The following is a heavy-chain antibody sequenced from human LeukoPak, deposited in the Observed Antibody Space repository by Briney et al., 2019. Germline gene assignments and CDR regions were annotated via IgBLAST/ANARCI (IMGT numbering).Heavy chain of an antibody. J-gene: IGHJ4*02. CDR1: GGSISSYF. Sequence: SETLSLTCTVSGGSISSYFWSWIRQPAGKGLEWIGRIYSTGSTNYNPSLKSRVTMSVETSKNQFSLRLRSVTAADTAVYYCARQIASAGTAGFDFWGQGALVTVSS. CDR3: ARQIASAGTAGFDF. V-gene: IGHV4-4*07. D-gene: IGHD6-13*01. CDR2: IYSTGST.